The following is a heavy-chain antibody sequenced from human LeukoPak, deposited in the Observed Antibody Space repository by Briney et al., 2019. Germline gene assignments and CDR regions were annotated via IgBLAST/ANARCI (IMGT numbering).Heavy chain of an antibody. J-gene: IGHJ6*03. V-gene: IGHV1-69*06. CDR1: GGTFSSYA. D-gene: IGHD3-3*01. Sequence: SVKVSCKASGGTFSSYAISWVRQAPGQGLEWMGGIIPIFGTANYAQKLQGRVTITADKSTSTAYMELSSLRSEDTAVYYCARDLTNYDFWSGYFRGYYYMDVWGKGTTVTVSS. CDR3: ARDLTNYDFWSGYFRGYYYMDV. CDR2: IIPIFGTA.